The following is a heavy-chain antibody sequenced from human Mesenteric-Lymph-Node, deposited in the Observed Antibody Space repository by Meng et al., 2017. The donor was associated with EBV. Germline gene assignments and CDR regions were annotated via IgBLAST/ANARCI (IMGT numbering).Heavy chain of an antibody. J-gene: IGHJ4*02. V-gene: IGHV1-69*01. D-gene: IGHD3-16*01. CDR1: GGTFSRYA. CDR2: ITPIFATP. Sequence: VPLVPCGPGLQQPGSVEQVYGKVAGGTFSRYAMNSVRQVPAPGVEWMGVITPIFATPKFGEKFQDKVTLTAEESPSTAYLELSSLRSEDTAVYYCAKSRGELDRLSYYYFDYWGQGTLVTVSS. CDR3: AKSRGELDRLSYYYFDY.